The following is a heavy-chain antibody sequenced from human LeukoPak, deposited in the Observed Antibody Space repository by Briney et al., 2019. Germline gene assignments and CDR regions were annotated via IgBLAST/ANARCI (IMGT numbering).Heavy chain of an antibody. CDR1: GGSFSGYY. CDR3: ARGQRRVPAARKLYNWFDP. D-gene: IGHD2-2*01. J-gene: IGHJ5*02. Sequence: SETLSLTCAVYGGSFSGYYWSWIRQPPGKGLEWIGEINHSGSTNYNPSLKSRVTISVDTSKNQFSLKLSSVTAADTAVYYCARGQRRVPAARKLYNWFDPWGQGTLVTVSS. CDR2: INHSGST. V-gene: IGHV4-34*01.